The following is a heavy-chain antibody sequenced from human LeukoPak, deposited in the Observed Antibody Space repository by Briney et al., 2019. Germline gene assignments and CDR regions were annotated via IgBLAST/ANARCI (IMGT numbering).Heavy chain of an antibody. CDR1: GGSISSNY. CDR3: GPSPYFGVVSS. V-gene: IGHV4-59*01. J-gene: IGHJ5*02. Sequence: PSETLSLTCTVSGGSISSNYWNWIRQPPGKPLGWIGNIYYSGSTYYNPALKSRATISLDRSKNQSSLSQIHAPAAAATDFYSGPSPYFGVVSSWGQGTLVTVSS. CDR2: IYYSGST. D-gene: IGHD3-3*01.